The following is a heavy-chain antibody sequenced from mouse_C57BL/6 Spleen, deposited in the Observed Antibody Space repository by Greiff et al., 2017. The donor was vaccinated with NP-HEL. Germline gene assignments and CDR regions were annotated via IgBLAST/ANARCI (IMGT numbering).Heavy chain of an antibody. D-gene: IGHD4-1*02. V-gene: IGHV5-4*01. Sequence: EVQLVESGGGLVKPGGSLKLSCAASGFTFRSYAMSWVRQTPEKRLEWVATISDGGSYTYYPDNVKGRFTISRDNAKNNPYLQMSHLKSEDTAMYYCARAQRGRGLAYWGQGTLVTVSA. J-gene: IGHJ3*01. CDR2: ISDGGSYT. CDR3: ARAQRGRGLAY. CDR1: GFTFRSYA.